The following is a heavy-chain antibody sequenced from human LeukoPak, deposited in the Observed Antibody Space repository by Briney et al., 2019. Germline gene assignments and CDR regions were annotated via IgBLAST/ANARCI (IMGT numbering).Heavy chain of an antibody. CDR3: ATLDGVDY. CDR1: GFTFSSYG. D-gene: IGHD1-1*01. CDR2: ISYDGSNK. V-gene: IGHV3-30*03. J-gene: IGHJ4*02. Sequence: GGSLRLSCEASGFTFSSYGMRWVRQAPGKGLEWVAVISYDGSNKYYADSVKGRFTISRDNSKNTLYLQMNSLRAEDTAVYYCATLDGVDYWGQGTLVTVSS.